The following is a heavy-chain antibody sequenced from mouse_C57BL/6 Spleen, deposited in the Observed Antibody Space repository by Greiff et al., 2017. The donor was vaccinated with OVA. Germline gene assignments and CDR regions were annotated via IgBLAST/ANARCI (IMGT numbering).Heavy chain of an antibody. V-gene: IGHV3-6*01. CDR2: ISYDGSN. Sequence: EVHLVESGPGLVKPSQSLSLTCSVTGYSITSGYYWNWIRQFPGNKLEWMGYISYDGSNNYNPSLKNRISITRDTSKNQFFLKLNSVTTEDTATYYCARGELLRGFDVWGTGTTVTVSS. D-gene: IGHD1-1*01. CDR1: GYSITSGYY. CDR3: ARGELLRGFDV. J-gene: IGHJ1*03.